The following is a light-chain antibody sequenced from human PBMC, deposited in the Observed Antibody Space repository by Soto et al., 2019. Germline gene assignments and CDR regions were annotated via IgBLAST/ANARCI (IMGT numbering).Light chain of an antibody. CDR3: QHYNSYSEA. CDR1: QTISSW. Sequence: DIQMTQSPSTLSGSVGDRVTITCRASQTISSWLAWYQQKPGKAPKLLIYKASTLKSGVPSRFSGSGSGTEFTLTISSLQPDDFATYYCQHYNSYSEAFGQGTTVEFK. CDR2: KAS. J-gene: IGKJ1*01. V-gene: IGKV1-5*03.